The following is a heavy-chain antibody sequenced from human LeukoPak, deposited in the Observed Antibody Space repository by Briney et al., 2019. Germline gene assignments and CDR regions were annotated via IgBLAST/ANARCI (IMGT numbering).Heavy chain of an antibody. Sequence: QSGGSLRLSCAASGFTFSSYAMHWVRQAPGKGLKWVAVISYDGSNKYYADSVKGRFTISRDNSKNTLYLQMNSLRAEDTAVYYCAYGSGSYSRYYYYYYYMDVWGKGTTVTVSS. J-gene: IGHJ6*03. D-gene: IGHD3-10*01. CDR1: GFTFSSYA. CDR3: AYGSGSYSRYYYYYYYMDV. V-gene: IGHV3-30*04. CDR2: ISYDGSNK.